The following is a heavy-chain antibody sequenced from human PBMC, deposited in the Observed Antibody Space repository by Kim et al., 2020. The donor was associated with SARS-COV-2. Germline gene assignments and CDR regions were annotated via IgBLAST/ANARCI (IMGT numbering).Heavy chain of an antibody. D-gene: IGHD6-13*01. J-gene: IGHJ5*02. Sequence: GGSLRISCEAPGFSLSNYWMKRVRKGTEKGMVWVSRSNSYGSVKEYAEHVKGRFTIPSDNAKNTLFLQLNSLGVEETAIYYCVRGSFKQGFDPLGQGTLATVSS. V-gene: IGHV3-74*01. CDR1: GFSLSNYW. CDR3: VRGSFKQGFDP. CDR2: SNSYGSVK.